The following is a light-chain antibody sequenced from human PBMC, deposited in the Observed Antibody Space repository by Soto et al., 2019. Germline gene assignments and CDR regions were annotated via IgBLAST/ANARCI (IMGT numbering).Light chain of an antibody. J-gene: IGLJ2*01. Sequence: QSALTQPASVSGSPGQSITISCTGTSSDVGGYNYVSWYQQHPGKVPKLMIYDVSNRPSGVSIRFSGSKSGNTASLTISGLQAEDEADYYCSSYTSSNNVVFGGGTKLTVL. CDR2: DVS. CDR3: SSYTSSNNVV. V-gene: IGLV2-14*01. CDR1: SSDVGGYNY.